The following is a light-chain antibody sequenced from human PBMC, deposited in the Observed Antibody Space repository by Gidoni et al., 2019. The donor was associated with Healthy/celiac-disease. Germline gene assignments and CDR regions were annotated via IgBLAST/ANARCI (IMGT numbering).Light chain of an antibody. V-gene: IGLV2-14*01. CDR3: SSYTSSSPYV. CDR1: SSDVGGYNY. CDR2: EVS. Sequence: QSALTQPASVSGSPGQPITISCTGTSSDVGGYNYVSWYQQHPGKAPKLMIDEVSNRPSGVSNRFSGSKSGNTASLTISGLQAEDEADYYCSSYTSSSPYVFGTGTKVTVL. J-gene: IGLJ1*01.